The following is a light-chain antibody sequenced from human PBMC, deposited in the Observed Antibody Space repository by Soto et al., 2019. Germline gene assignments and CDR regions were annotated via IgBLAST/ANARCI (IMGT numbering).Light chain of an antibody. CDR1: SSNIGSNT. CDR3: AAWDDDLNGVL. J-gene: IGLJ2*01. CDR2: NND. V-gene: IGLV1-44*01. Sequence: QSVLTQPPSMSGTPGQRVTISCSGGSSNIGSNTVNWYRQLPTTAPKLLIYNNDQRPLGVPDRFSGSKSGTSASLAISGLRSDDEADYYCAAWDDDLNGVLFGGGTKLTVL.